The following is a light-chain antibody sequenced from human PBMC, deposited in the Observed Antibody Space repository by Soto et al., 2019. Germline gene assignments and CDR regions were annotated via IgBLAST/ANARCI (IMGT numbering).Light chain of an antibody. CDR1: QAVNTR. CDR2: LAS. J-gene: IGKJ1*01. CDR3: HQRQSWPRT. V-gene: IGKV3-11*01. Sequence: EIVLTQSPATLSSFPGDRVTLSCRASQAVNTRLAWYQHRPGQAPRLLIYLASNRAAGVPARFSGSGSGTDFTRTISDVEPEDFAGYYCHQRQSWPRTFGQGT.